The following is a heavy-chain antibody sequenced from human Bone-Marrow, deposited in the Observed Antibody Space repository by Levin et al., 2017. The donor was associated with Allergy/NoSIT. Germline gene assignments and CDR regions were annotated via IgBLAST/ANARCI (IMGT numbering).Heavy chain of an antibody. D-gene: IGHD4-23*01. CDR3: ARDRYGGNKYMDFWGYMDV. V-gene: IGHV3-30*03. J-gene: IGHJ6*03. Sequence: PGGSLRLSCAGSGFNFRSYGMHWVRQAPGKGLEWVGVISNDGSNKFYGGSVEGRFTISRDNSKNTLSLEMESLRPEDTALYFCARDRYGGNKYMDFWGYMDVWGKGTTVTVSS. CDR1: GFNFRSYG. CDR2: ISNDGSNK.